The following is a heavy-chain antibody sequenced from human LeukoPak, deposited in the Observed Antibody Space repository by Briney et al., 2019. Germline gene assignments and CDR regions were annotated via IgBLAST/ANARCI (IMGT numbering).Heavy chain of an antibody. CDR3: VENRRGGNDFWSGYYLFDY. V-gene: IGHV3-7*01. CDR1: GFTFSDYW. CDR2: IKQDGSEQ. J-gene: IGHJ4*02. Sequence: GGSLRLSCAASGFTFSDYWMSWVRQAPGKGLEWVANIKQDGSEQNSVDSVKGRFTISRDNAKKSLYLQMNSLRAEDTAVYYCVENRRGGNDFWSGYYLFDYWGQGTQVTVSS. D-gene: IGHD3-3*01.